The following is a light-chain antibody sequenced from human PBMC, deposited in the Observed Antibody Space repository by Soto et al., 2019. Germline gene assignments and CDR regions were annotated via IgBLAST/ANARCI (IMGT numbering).Light chain of an antibody. V-gene: IGKV3-15*01. J-gene: IGKJ5*01. CDR1: QSVSRN. CDR3: QQFNSYPIT. CDR2: GAS. Sequence: ETVMTQSPATLSVSPGERATLSCRASQSVSRNLAWYQHKPGQAPRLLIYGASTRATGIPVRFSGSGSGTEFTLTISGLQPDDFATYYCQQFNSYPITFGQGTRLEIK.